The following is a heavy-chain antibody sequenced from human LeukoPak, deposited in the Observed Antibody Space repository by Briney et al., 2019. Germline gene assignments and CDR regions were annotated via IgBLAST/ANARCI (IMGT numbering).Heavy chain of an antibody. J-gene: IGHJ5*02. D-gene: IGHD4-17*01. CDR3: ARDSFPYGDLYNWFDP. CDR2: ISSSSSYI. V-gene: IGHV3-21*01. Sequence: GGSLRLSCAASGFTFSSYSMNWVRQAPGKGLEWVSSISSSSSYIYYADSVKGRFTISRDNAKNSLYLQMNSLRAEDTAVYYCARDSFPYGDLYNWFDPWGQGTLVTVSS. CDR1: GFTFSSYS.